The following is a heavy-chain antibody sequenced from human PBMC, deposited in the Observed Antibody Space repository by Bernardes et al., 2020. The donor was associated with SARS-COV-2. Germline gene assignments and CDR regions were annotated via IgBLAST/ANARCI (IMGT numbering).Heavy chain of an antibody. J-gene: IGHJ4*02. CDR1: GFTFSNAW. CDR2: IKRKTDGGTT. V-gene: IGHV3-15*07. D-gene: IGHD3-22*01. CDR3: TTGAEIYYDSSGFSYYFDF. Sequence: GGSLRLSCAASGFTFSNAWMNWVRQAPGKGLEWVGHIKRKTDGGTTDYAAPVKGRFTISGDDSKNTMYLQMNSLKTEDTAVYYCTTGAEIYYDSSGFSYYFDFWGQVTPVTVSS.